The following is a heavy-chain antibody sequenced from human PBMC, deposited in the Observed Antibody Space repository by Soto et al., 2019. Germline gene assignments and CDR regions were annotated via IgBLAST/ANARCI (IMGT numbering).Heavy chain of an antibody. CDR3: ARGRQGPVGYSGYDPALDY. J-gene: IGHJ4*02. CDR2: IYYSGST. V-gene: IGHV4-30-4*01. Sequence: PSETRSLTCTVSGDSISSGDYYWSWIRHPPGKGLEWIGCIYYSGSTNYNPSLKSRVTISVDTSKNQFSLKLSSVTAADTAVYYCARGRQGPVGYSGYDPALDYWGQGTLVTVSS. D-gene: IGHD5-12*01. CDR1: GDSISSGDYY.